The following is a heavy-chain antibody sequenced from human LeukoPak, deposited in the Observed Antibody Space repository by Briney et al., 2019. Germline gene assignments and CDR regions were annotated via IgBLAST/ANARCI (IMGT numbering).Heavy chain of an antibody. J-gene: IGHJ4*02. D-gene: IGHD3-22*01. CDR3: AGEYYYDSSGYRDY. V-gene: IGHV4-30-2*01. Sequence: SETLSLTCTVSGGSISSGGYSWSWIRQPPGKGLEWIGHIYHSGSTYYNPSLKSRVTISVDRSKNQFSLKLSSVTAADTAVYYCAGEYYYDSSGYRDYWGQGTLVTVSS. CDR2: IYHSGST. CDR1: GGSISSGGYS.